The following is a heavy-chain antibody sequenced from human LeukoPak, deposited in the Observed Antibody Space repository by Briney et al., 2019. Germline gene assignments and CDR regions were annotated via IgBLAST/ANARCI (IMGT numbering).Heavy chain of an antibody. D-gene: IGHD2-2*01. Sequence: GESLKISCKGSGYSFTNYWIGWVRQMPGKGLEYMGIIYPGDSDSRYSPSFQGQVTISADKSISTASLQWSSLRASDTAMYYCARQSPGDIVVVPAATFDLWGQGTLVTVSS. V-gene: IGHV5-51*01. CDR3: ARQSPGDIVVVPAATFDL. CDR1: GYSFTNYW. CDR2: IYPGDSDS. J-gene: IGHJ4*02.